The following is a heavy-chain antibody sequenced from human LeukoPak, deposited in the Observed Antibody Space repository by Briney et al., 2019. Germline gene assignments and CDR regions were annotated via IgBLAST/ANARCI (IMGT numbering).Heavy chain of an antibody. V-gene: IGHV3-23*01. CDR2: ISGSGGST. Sequence: GGSLRLSCAASGFTFSSYAMSWAGQAPGKGLEWVSVISGSGGSTYYGDSVKGRFTISRDNSKNTLYLQMNSLRAKDTAVYFCAKAYDSSGYYRRWFDPWGQGTLVTVSS. CDR3: AKAYDSSGYYRRWFDP. J-gene: IGHJ5*02. D-gene: IGHD3-22*01. CDR1: GFTFSSYA.